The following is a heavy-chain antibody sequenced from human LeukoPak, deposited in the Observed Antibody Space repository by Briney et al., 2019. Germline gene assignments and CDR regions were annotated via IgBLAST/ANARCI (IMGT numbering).Heavy chain of an antibody. CDR1: GFTFSSYA. Sequence: PGGSLRLSCAASGFTFSSYAMSWVRQAPGKGLEWVSAISGSGGSTYYADSVKGRFTISRDNSKNTLYLQMNSLRVEDTAVNYCANMDDPVVDETWGQGTLVTVSS. CDR2: ISGSGGST. D-gene: IGHD1-1*01. V-gene: IGHV3-23*01. CDR3: ANMDDPVVDET. J-gene: IGHJ5*02.